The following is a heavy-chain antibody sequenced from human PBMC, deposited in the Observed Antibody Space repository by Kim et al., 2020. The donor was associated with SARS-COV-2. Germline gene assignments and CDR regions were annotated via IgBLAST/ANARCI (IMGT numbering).Heavy chain of an antibody. J-gene: IGHJ4*02. CDR2: IYHSGST. V-gene: IGHV4-4*02. D-gene: IGHD2-21*02. CDR1: GGSISSSNW. CDR3: ARTLAYCGGDCYPPLDY. Sequence: SETLSLTCAVSGGSISSSNWWSWVRQPPGKGLEWIGEIYHSGSTNYNPSLKSRVTISVDKSKNQFSLQLSSVTAADTAVYYCARTLAYCGGDCYPPLDYWGQGTLVTVSS.